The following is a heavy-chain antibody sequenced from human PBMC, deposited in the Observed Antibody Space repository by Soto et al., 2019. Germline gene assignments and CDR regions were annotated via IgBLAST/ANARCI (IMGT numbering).Heavy chain of an antibody. CDR2: INHSGST. Sequence: SETLSLTCAVYGGSFSGYYWSWIRQPPGKGLEWIGEINHSGSTNYNPSLKSRVTISVDTSKNQFSLKLSSVTAADTAVYYCARNQVATIWLRHQEKGSFDYWGQGTLVTVSS. J-gene: IGHJ4*02. V-gene: IGHV4-34*01. CDR3: ARNQVATIWLRHQEKGSFDY. CDR1: GGSFSGYY. D-gene: IGHD5-12*01.